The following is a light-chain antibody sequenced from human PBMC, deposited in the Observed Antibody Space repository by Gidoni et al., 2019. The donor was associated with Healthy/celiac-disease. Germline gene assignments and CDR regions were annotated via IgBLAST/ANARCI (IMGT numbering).Light chain of an antibody. CDR3: RQSYSTLWT. Sequence: DIQMTQSPSSLSASVGDRVTITCRARQSISSYLNWYQQKPGKAPKLLIYAASSLQSGVPSRFSGSGSGTDFTLTISSLQPEDFATYYCRQSYSTLWTFGQGTKVEIK. V-gene: IGKV1-39*01. CDR1: QSISSY. CDR2: AAS. J-gene: IGKJ1*01.